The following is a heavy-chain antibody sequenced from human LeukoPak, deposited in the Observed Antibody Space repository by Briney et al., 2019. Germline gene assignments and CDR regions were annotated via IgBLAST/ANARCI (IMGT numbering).Heavy chain of an antibody. J-gene: IGHJ4*02. V-gene: IGHV3-7*03. D-gene: IGHD3-22*01. CDR1: GFTFSSYW. Sequence: GGSLRLSCAASGFTFSSYWMSWVRQAPGKGLEWVANIKQDGSEKYYVDSVKGRFTISRDNAKNSLYLQMNSLRAEDTAVYYCARSPPVYYYDSSGYYDYWGQGTLVTVSS. CDR2: IKQDGSEK. CDR3: ARSPPVYYYDSSGYYDY.